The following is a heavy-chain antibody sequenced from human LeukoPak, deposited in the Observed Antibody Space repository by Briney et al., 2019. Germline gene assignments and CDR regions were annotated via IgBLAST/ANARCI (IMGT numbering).Heavy chain of an antibody. CDR3: ARSEDCGSSSCYWFDP. V-gene: IGHV4-34*01. Sequence: TSETLSLTCAIYGGSLSGYYRSWIRLSPGKGLEWIGEINRGGITKYNPSLKSRVTISLGTSYNQFSLKLTSVTAADTAMYYCARSEDCGSSSCYWFDPWGQGTLVTVSS. CDR1: GGSLSGYY. J-gene: IGHJ5*02. CDR2: INRGGIT. D-gene: IGHD2-2*01.